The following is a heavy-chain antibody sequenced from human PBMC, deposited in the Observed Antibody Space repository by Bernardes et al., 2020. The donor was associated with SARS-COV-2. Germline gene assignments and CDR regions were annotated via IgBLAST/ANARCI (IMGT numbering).Heavy chain of an antibody. CDR2: ISYHGRNE. D-gene: IGHD6-13*01. CDR1: GFTFSTYG. J-gene: IGHJ4*02. Sequence: GGSMRLSCTASGFTFSTYGMYWVRQAPGKGLEWVAIISYHGRNEYYADSVKGRFTISRDNSKNTLYLQMNSLRAEDTAVYYWARDSGTSWYYYFDYWGQGTLVTVSS. CDR3: ARDSGTSWYYYFDY. V-gene: IGHV3-30*03.